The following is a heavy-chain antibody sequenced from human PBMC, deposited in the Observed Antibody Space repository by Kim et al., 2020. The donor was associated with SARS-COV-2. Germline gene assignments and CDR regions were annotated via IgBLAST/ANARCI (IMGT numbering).Heavy chain of an antibody. Sequence: GESLKISCKGSGDSFTNSWIAWVRQVPGKGLEWMGHIYPGDSDTRYSPSFQGQVIMSADMSITTAYLQCTSLKASDTGMYYCARRPLGPDGMDVWGRGTT. CDR1: GDSFTNSW. CDR2: IYPGDSDT. CDR3: ARRPLGPDGMDV. V-gene: IGHV5-51*01. J-gene: IGHJ6*02.